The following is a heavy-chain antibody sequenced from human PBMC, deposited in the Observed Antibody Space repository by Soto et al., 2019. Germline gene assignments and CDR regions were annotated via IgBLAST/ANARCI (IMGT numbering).Heavy chain of an antibody. Sequence: GWSLGLSCAASRFTFSGYSMNWVRQAPGKGLEWVSSLSGSSSYIYYADSVKGRFTISRDNAKNSLYLQMNSLRAEETAVYYCARDRDDYGELHPNTPWGQGTLVTGSS. CDR2: LSGSSSYI. V-gene: IGHV3-21*01. CDR3: ARDRDDYGELHPNTP. CDR1: RFTFSGYS. D-gene: IGHD4-17*01. J-gene: IGHJ5*02.